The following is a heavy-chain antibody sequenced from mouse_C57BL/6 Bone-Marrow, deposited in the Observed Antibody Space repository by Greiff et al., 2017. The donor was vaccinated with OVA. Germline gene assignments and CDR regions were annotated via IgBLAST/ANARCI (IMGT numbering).Heavy chain of an antibody. V-gene: IGHV5-9-1*02. CDR1: GFTFSSYA. CDR3: TRGDYGSSFFAY. D-gene: IGHD1-1*01. Sequence: EVKLVESGEGLVKPGGSLKLSCAASGFTFSSYAMSWVRQTPEKRLEWVAYISSGGDYIYYADTVKGRFTISRDNARNTLYLQMISLKSEDTAMYYCTRGDYGSSFFAYWGQGTLVTVSA. CDR2: ISSGGDYI. J-gene: IGHJ3*01.